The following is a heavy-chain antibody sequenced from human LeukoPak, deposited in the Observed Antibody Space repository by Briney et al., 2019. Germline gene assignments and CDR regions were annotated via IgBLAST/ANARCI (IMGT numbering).Heavy chain of an antibody. CDR3: ARGQFWSGYSI. CDR2: IYYSGST. J-gene: IGHJ4*02. Sequence: SETLSLTCTVSGGSISSSSYYWGWIRQPPGKGLEWIGSIYYSGSTYYNPSLKSRVTISVDTSKNQFSLKLSSVTAADTAVYYCARGQFWSGYSIWGQGTLVTVSS. CDR1: GGSISSSSYY. D-gene: IGHD3-3*02. V-gene: IGHV4-39*07.